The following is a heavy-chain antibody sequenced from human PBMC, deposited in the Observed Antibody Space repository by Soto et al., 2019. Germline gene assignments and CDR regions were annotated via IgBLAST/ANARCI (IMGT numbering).Heavy chain of an antibody. D-gene: IGHD2-21*02. CDR1: GFTFSNAW. Sequence: EVQLVESGGGLVKPGGSLRLSCAASGFTFSNAWMSWVRQAPGKVLEWVGRIKSKTDGGTTDYAAPVKGRFTISRDDSKNTLYLQMNSLKTEDTAVYYCTTDQNPIYCGGDCYGVYWGQGTLVTVSS. CDR2: IKSKTDGGTT. J-gene: IGHJ4*02. V-gene: IGHV3-15*01. CDR3: TTDQNPIYCGGDCYGVY.